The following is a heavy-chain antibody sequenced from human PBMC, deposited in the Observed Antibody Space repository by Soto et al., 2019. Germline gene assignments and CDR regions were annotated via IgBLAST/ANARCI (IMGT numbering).Heavy chain of an antibody. J-gene: IGHJ4*02. V-gene: IGHV3-23*01. CDR2: ISGSGGST. D-gene: IGHD3-10*01. CDR1: GFTFSSYA. CDR3: AKDYSMVRGPWIDY. Sequence: GGSLRLSCAASGFTFSSYAMSWVRQAPGKGLEWVSAISGSGGSTYYADSVKGRFTISRDNSKNTLYLQMNSLRAEDTAVYYCAKDYSMVRGPWIDYWGQGTLVTVSS.